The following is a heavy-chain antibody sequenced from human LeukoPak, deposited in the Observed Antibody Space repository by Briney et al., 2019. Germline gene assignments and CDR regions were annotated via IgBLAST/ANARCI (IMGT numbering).Heavy chain of an antibody. J-gene: IGHJ4*02. CDR1: GGSISSRSYY. Sequence: SETLSLTCIVSGGSISSRSYYWGWIRQPPWKGLEWIGSIYYSGTTYYNPSLKSRVTISVDTSKNQFSLKLSSVTAADAAVCYCASPRGGGSSRYYFDYWGQGTLVTVSS. V-gene: IGHV4-39*01. CDR3: ASPRGGGSSRYYFDY. CDR2: IYYSGTT. D-gene: IGHD1-26*01.